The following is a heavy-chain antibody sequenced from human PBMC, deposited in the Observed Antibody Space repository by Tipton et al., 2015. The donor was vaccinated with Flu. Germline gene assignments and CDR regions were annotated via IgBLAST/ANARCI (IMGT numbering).Heavy chain of an antibody. V-gene: IGHV4-59*05. J-gene: IGHJ4*02. Sequence: TLSLTCTVSGGSVNGYFWSWIRQPPGKGLEWIGGLSYSGNTYSNPSLKSRVVISVDTSKNQFSLKLTSVTAADTAIYYCARLSFYDVDLKNFYFEDWGQGTLVTVSS. CDR3: ARLSFYDVDLKNFYFED. D-gene: IGHD3-10*02. CDR2: LSYSGNT. CDR1: GGSVNGYF.